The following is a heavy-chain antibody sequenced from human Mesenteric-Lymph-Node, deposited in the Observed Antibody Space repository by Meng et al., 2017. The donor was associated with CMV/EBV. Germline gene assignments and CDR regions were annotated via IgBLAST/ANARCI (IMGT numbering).Heavy chain of an antibody. Sequence: GGSLRLSCAASGFTFSSYSMNWVRQAPGKGLEWVSYISSSSSTIYYADSVKGRFTISRDNAKNSLYLQMNSLRAEDTAVYYCARTYYDFWSGYSSYFDYWGQGTLVTVSS. J-gene: IGHJ4*02. V-gene: IGHV3-48*04. CDR1: GFTFSSYS. CDR3: ARTYYDFWSGYSSYFDY. CDR2: ISSSSSTI. D-gene: IGHD3-3*01.